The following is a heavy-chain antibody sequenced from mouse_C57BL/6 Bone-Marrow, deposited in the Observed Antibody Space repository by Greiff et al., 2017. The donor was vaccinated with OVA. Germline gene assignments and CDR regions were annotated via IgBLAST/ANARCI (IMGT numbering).Heavy chain of an antibody. CDR3: ARDGKKDWYFDV. CDR1: GYSITSGYY. J-gene: IGHJ1*03. D-gene: IGHD2-1*01. Sequence: EVQLQESGPGLVKPSQSLSLTCSVTGYSITSGYYWNWIRQFPGNKLEWMGYISYDGSNNYNPSLKNRISITRDTSKNQFFLKLNSVTTEDTATYYCARDGKKDWYFDVWGTGTTVTVSS. V-gene: IGHV3-6*01. CDR2: ISYDGSN.